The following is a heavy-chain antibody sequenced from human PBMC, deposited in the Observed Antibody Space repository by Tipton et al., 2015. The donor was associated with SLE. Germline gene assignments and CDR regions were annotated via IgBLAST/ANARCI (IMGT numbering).Heavy chain of an antibody. J-gene: IGHJ4*02. Sequence: RSLRLSCAASGFTFSGYAMHWVRQAPGKGLEWVAVISYDGSNKFYADSVKGRFTISRDNSKNTLYLQMNSLRAEDTAVYYCARDADYSSGWYPSLFDWGQGTLVTISS. CDR3: ARDADYSSGWYPSLFD. CDR2: ISYDGSNK. CDR1: GFTFSGYA. V-gene: IGHV3-30*04. D-gene: IGHD6-19*01.